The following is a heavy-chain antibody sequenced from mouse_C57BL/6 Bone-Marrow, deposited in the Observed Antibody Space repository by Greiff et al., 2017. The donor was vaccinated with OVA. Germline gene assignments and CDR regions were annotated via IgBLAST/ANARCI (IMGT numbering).Heavy chain of an antibody. CDR1: GYTFTSYG. D-gene: IGHD3-2*02. Sequence: QVQLQQSGAELARPGASAKLSCKASGYTFTSYGISWVKQRTGQGLEWIGEIYPRSGNTYYNEKFKGKATLTADKSSSTAYMELRSLTSEDSAVYFCARWGRRQLRLREDYWGQGTSVTVSS. CDR3: ARWGRRQLRLREDY. V-gene: IGHV1-81*01. J-gene: IGHJ4*01. CDR2: IYPRSGNT.